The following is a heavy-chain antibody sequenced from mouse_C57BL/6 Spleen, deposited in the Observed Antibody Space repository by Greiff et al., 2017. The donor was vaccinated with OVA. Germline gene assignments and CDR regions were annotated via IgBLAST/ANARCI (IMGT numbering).Heavy chain of an antibody. D-gene: IGHD2-4*01. Sequence: DVHLVESGGGLVKPGGSLKLSCAASGFTFSDYGMHWVRQAPEKGLEWVAYISSGSSTIYYADTVKGRFTISRDNANNTLFLQMTSLRSEDTAMYYCARDYDYDEDYAMDYWGQGTSGTVSS. J-gene: IGHJ4*01. CDR3: ARDYDYDEDYAMDY. CDR1: GFTFSDYG. V-gene: IGHV5-17*01. CDR2: ISSGSSTI.